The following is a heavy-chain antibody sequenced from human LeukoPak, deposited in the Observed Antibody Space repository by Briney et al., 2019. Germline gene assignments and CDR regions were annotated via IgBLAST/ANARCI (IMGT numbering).Heavy chain of an antibody. J-gene: IGHJ4*02. CDR3: GVVVVAATYFDY. V-gene: IGHV3-48*01. CDR2: ISSSGSTI. D-gene: IGHD2-15*01. Sequence: GGSLRLSCAASGFTFNSYAMHWVRQAPGKGLEWVSYISSSGSTIYYADSVKGRFTISRDNSKNTLYLQMNSLRAEDTAVYYCGVVVVAATYFDYWGQGTLVTVSS. CDR1: GFTFNSYA.